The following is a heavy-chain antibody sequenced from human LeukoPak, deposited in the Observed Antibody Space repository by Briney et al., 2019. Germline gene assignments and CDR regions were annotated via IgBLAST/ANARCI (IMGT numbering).Heavy chain of an antibody. V-gene: IGHV3-21*01. CDR2: ISSSSSYI. J-gene: IGHJ4*02. CDR3: AFDGDGGGSFDY. CDR1: GFTFSSYS. D-gene: IGHD3-10*01. Sequence: SGGSLRLSCAASGFTFSSYSMNWVRQAPGKGLEWVSSISSSSSYIYYADSVKGRFTISRDNAKNSLYLQMNSLRAEDTAVYYGAFDGDGGGSFDYWGQGTLVTVSS.